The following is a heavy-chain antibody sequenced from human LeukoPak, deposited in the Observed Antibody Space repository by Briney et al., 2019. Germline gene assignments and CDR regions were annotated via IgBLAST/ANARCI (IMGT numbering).Heavy chain of an antibody. V-gene: IGHV4-59*08. CDR3: ARHRRWLQRYYFDY. Sequence: SETLSLTYTVSGGSISSYYWSWIRQPPGKGLEWIGYIYYSGSTNYNPSLKSRVTISVDTSKNQFSLKLSSVTAADTAVYYCARHRRWLQRYYFDYWGQGTLVTVSS. CDR1: GGSISSYY. J-gene: IGHJ4*02. D-gene: IGHD5-24*01. CDR2: IYYSGST.